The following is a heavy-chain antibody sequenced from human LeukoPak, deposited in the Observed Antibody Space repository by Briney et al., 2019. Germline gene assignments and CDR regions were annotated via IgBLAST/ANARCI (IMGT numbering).Heavy chain of an antibody. J-gene: IGHJ6*03. V-gene: IGHV3-23*01. D-gene: IGHD2-2*01. Sequence: GGSLRLSCAASGFTFSSYAMSWVRQAPGKGLEWVSAISGSGGGTYYADSVKGRFTISRDNSKNTLYLQMNSLRAEDTAVYYCASRTPGYCSSTSCPYYYYMDVWGKGTTVTVSS. CDR1: GFTFSSYA. CDR3: ASRTPGYCSSTSCPYYYYMDV. CDR2: ISGSGGGT.